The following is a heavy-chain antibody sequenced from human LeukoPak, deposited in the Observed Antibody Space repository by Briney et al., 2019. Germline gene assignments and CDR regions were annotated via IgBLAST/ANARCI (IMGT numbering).Heavy chain of an antibody. CDR3: ARRGKRSYDY. CDR1: GGSFSGYY. V-gene: IGHV4-34*01. Sequence: SETLSLTCAVYGGSFSGYYWSWIRQPPGKGLEWIGEINHSGSTNYNPSLKSRVTISVDTSKNQFSLKLSSVTAADTAVYYCARRGKRSYDYWGQGTLVTVSS. D-gene: IGHD4-17*01. CDR2: INHSGST. J-gene: IGHJ4*02.